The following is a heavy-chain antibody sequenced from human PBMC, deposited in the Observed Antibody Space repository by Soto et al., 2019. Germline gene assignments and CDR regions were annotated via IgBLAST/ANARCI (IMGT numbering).Heavy chain of an antibody. Sequence: GGSLRLSCAASGFTFSNYWMTWVRQAPGKGLEWVADIKQDGSQKNYMDSMKGRFTISRDNAENSLYLQMNSLRAEDTALYYCARLLGPAQLDSWGQGTLVTVSS. CDR1: GFTFSNYW. CDR2: IKQDGSQK. CDR3: ARLLGPAQLDS. J-gene: IGHJ4*02. D-gene: IGHD2-2*01. V-gene: IGHV3-7*01.